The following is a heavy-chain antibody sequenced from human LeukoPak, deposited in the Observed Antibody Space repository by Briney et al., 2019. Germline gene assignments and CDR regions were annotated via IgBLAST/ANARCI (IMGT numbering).Heavy chain of an antibody. CDR3: AKVGRYCSGGNCYYLDY. CDR1: GFTFSSYA. CDR2: ISGTGGST. V-gene: IGHV3-23*01. D-gene: IGHD2-15*01. Sequence: GGSLRLSCAASGFTFSSYAMSWVRQAPGKGLEWVSTISGTGGSTYYADSVKGRITISRDNSKNTLYLQMNSLRAEDTAVYYCAKVGRYCSGGNCYYLDYWGQGTLVIVSS. J-gene: IGHJ4*02.